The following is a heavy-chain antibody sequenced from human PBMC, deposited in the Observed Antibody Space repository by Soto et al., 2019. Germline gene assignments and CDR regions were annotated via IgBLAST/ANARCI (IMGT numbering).Heavy chain of an antibody. CDR3: TREHVVTIFRRGQRGSFDN. J-gene: IGHJ4*02. CDR2: ITSGSDYI. D-gene: IGHD3-9*01. Sequence: GGSLRLSCAASGFTFSSYTMNWVRQAPGKGLEWVAFITSGSDYIYYADSVKGRFTISRDDANNSLFLQMSSLRAEDTAVYYRTREHVVTIFRRGQRGSFDNWSQGTLVTVSS. V-gene: IGHV3-21*01. CDR1: GFTFSSYT.